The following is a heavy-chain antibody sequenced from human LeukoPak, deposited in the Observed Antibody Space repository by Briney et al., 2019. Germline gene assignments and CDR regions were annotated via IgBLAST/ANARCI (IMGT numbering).Heavy chain of an antibody. V-gene: IGHV3-23*01. CDR3: AKDLPGSGENRYGMDV. CDR2: ISGSGGST. J-gene: IGHJ6*02. D-gene: IGHD3-10*01. Sequence: PGGSLRLSCAASGFTFSSYAMSRVRQAPGKGLERVSAISGSGGSTYYADSVKGRFTISRDNSKNTLYLQMNNLRAEDTAVYYCAKDLPGSGENRYGMDVWGQGTTVTVSS. CDR1: GFTFSSYA.